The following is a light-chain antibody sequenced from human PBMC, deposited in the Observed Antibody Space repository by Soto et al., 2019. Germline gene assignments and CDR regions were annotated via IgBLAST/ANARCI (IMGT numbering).Light chain of an antibody. Sequence: DIQMTQSPSTLSASGGERVTITCRASQSISSWLAWYHQKPGKAPKLLIYDASSLESGVPSRFSGSGSGTEFTLTISSLQPDDFATYYCQQYNSYSPLTVGGGTKVDSK. V-gene: IGKV1-5*01. CDR2: DAS. J-gene: IGKJ4*01. CDR1: QSISSW. CDR3: QQYNSYSPLT.